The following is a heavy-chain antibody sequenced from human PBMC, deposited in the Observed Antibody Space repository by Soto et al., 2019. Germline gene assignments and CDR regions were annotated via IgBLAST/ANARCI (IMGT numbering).Heavy chain of an antibody. CDR3: AGLSVTTVIDY. CDR1: GGSISSYY. V-gene: IGHV4-59*08. CDR2: IYYSGST. J-gene: IGHJ4*02. Sequence: SETLSLTCTVSGGSISSYYWSWIRQPPGKGLEWIGYIYYSGSTNYNPSLKSRVTISVDTSKNQFSLKLSSVNAAETAVYYCAGLSVTTVIDYWGQGSLVTVSS. D-gene: IGHD4-17*01.